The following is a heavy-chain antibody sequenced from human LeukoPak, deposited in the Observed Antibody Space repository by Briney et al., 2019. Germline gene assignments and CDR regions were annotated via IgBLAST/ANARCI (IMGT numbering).Heavy chain of an antibody. J-gene: IGHJ6*03. Sequence: SVKVSCKASGGTFSSYAISRVRQAPGQGLEWMGRIIPIFGTANYAQKFQGRVTITTDESTSTAYMELSSQRSEDTAVYYCARVGHDSSGYYYYYYMDVWGKGTTVTVSS. V-gene: IGHV1-69*05. CDR2: IIPIFGTA. D-gene: IGHD3-22*01. CDR1: GGTFSSYA. CDR3: ARVGHDSSGYYYYYYMDV.